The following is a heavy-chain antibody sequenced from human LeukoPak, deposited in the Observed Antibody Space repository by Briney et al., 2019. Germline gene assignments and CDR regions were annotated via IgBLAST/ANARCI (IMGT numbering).Heavy chain of an antibody. J-gene: IGHJ4*02. CDR1: GYTFTGYY. CDR2: INPHSGGT. Sequence: ASVKVSCKASGYTFTGYYMHWVRQAPGQGLEWMGWINPHSGGTNYAQKFQGRVTMTRDTSISTAYMELSRLRSDDTAVYYCARDRARLYCSSTSCYVGFDYWGQGTLVTVSS. CDR3: ARDRARLYCSSTSCYVGFDY. D-gene: IGHD2-2*01. V-gene: IGHV1-2*02.